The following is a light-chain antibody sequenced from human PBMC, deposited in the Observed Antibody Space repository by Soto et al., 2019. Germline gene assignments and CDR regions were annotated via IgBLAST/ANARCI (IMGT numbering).Light chain of an antibody. J-gene: IGKJ2*01. CDR2: TSG. Sequence: IHMTQSPSSLSASVGDRVTITCRASQRITTYLNWYQQKPGEAPKLLISTSGTLQRGVPSRFTGSGSGTDFTLTSTSLQPADFATYFCQQTYNTPYTFGQGTKLEIK. CDR3: QQTYNTPYT. V-gene: IGKV1-39*01. CDR1: QRITTY.